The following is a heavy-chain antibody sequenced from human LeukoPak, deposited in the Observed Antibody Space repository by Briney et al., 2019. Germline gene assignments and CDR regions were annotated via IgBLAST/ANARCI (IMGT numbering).Heavy chain of an antibody. V-gene: IGHV1-46*01. Sequence: ASVKVSCKAPGYTFTSYYMHWVRQAPGQGLEWMGIINPSGGSTSYAQKFQGRVTMTRDTSTSTVYMELSSLRSEDTAVYYCARELPYIVVVTYRASDYNPRFDPWGQGTLVTVSS. CDR3: ARELPYIVVVTYRASDYNPRFDP. CDR2: INPSGGST. J-gene: IGHJ5*02. D-gene: IGHD2-21*02. CDR1: GYTFTSYY.